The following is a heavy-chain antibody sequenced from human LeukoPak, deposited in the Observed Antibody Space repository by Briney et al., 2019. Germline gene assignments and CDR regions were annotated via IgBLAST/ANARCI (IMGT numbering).Heavy chain of an antibody. CDR2: IKSKTDGGTT. V-gene: IGHV3-15*01. D-gene: IGHD2-15*01. CDR1: GFTFSNAW. CDR3: TTDLVVVVVAATPYGY. Sequence: KSGGSLRLSCAASGFTFSNAWMSWVRQAPGKGLEWVGRIKSKTDGGTTDYAAPVKGRFTISRDDSKNTLYLQMNSLKTEGTAVYYCTTDLVVVVVAATPYGYWGQGTLVTVSS. J-gene: IGHJ4*02.